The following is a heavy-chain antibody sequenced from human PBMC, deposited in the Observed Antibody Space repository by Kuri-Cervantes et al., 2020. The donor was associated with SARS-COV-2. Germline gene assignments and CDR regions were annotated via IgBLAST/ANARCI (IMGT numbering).Heavy chain of an antibody. J-gene: IGHJ2*01. D-gene: IGHD5-18*01. Sequence: GESLKISCAASGFTFSSYAMSWVRQAPGKGLEWVSAISGSGGSTYYADSVKGRFTISRDNAKNSLYLQMNSLRDEDTAMYYCARHKGYSYVWYFDLWGRGTLVTVSS. V-gene: IGHV3-23*01. CDR3: ARHKGYSYVWYFDL. CDR2: ISGSGGST. CDR1: GFTFSSYA.